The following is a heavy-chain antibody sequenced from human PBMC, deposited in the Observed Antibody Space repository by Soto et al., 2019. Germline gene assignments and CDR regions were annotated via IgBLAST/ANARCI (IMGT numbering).Heavy chain of an antibody. CDR1: GYTFTSYG. D-gene: IGHD3-3*01. CDR2: ISAYHGNT. Sequence: QVQLVQSGAEVKKPGASVKVSCKASGYTFTSYGISWVRQAPGQGLEWMGWISAYHGNTNYAQKLQGRVTMTTDTTTTTASRELRSLTSDATAAYYCARGGAPPYYDLGAFDIWGQGTMVTVSS. J-gene: IGHJ3*02. V-gene: IGHV1-18*01. CDR3: ARGGAPPYYDLGAFDI.